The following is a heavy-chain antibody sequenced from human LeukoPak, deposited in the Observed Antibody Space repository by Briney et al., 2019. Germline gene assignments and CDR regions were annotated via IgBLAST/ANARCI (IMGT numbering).Heavy chain of an antibody. J-gene: IGHJ4*02. CDR1: GFTFSSYW. D-gene: IGHD6-13*01. CDR2: VKEDGSEK. V-gene: IGHV3-7*01. CDR3: ARVHHSSSWGTDDC. Sequence: GGSLRLSCAAYGFTFSSYWMTWVRQAPGKGLEWVANVKEDGSEKYYVDSVRGRFTISRDNAKNSLYLHLNSLRAEDTAVYYCARVHHSSSWGTDDCWGQGTLVTVSS.